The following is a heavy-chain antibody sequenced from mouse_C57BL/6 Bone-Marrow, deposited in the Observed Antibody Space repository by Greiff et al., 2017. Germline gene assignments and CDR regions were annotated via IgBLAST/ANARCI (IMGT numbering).Heavy chain of an antibody. J-gene: IGHJ3*01. CDR1: GFNIKDDY. D-gene: IGHD4-1*01. CDR3: TTDWDWFAY. Sequence: DVKLQESGAELVRPGASVKLSCTASGFNIKDDYMHWVKQRPEQGLEWIGWIDPENGDTEYASKFQGKATITADTSSNTAYLQPSSLTSEDTAVYYCTTDWDWFAYWGQGTLVTVSA. CDR2: IDPENGDT. V-gene: IGHV14-4*01.